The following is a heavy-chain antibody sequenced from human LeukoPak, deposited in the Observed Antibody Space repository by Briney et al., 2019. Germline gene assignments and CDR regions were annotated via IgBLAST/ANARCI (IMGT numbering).Heavy chain of an antibody. CDR1: AFSFRSYW. Sequence: GGSLRLSCAASAFSFRSYWMHWVRQAPGKGLVWVSRIDTDGSNTNYADSVKGRFTISRDNAMNILFLQMNSLRAEDTAVYYCTADAEVAPLPGYYYSMDVWGKGTTVTVSS. CDR2: IDTDGSNT. V-gene: IGHV3-74*01. J-gene: IGHJ6*03. D-gene: IGHD2-2*01. CDR3: TADAEVAPLPGYYYSMDV.